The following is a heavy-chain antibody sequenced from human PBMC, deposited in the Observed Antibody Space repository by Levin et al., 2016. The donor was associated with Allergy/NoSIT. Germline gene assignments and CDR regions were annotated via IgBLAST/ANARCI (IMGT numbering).Heavy chain of an antibody. D-gene: IGHD6-13*01. V-gene: IGHV3-7*04. CDR2: IKQDGSQK. CDR1: GFNLNTFW. Sequence: GGSLRLSCTASGFNLNTFWMSWVRQAPGKGLQWVANIKQDGSQKYYIGSVQGRFTISRDNAKNSLYLEMNSLRAEDTAVYYCARGSGRGAAALWGQGTLVTVSS. CDR3: ARGSGRGAAAL. J-gene: IGHJ4*02.